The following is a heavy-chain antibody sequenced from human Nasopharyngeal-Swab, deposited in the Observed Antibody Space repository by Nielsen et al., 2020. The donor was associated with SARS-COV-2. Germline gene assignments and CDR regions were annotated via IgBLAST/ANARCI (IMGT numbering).Heavy chain of an antibody. V-gene: IGHV4-4*07. CDR3: AGTIFGVVIYYYGMDV. CDR2: IYTSGST. D-gene: IGHD3-3*01. CDR1: GGSISSYY. Sequence: SETLSLTCTVSGGSISSYYWSWIRKPAGKGLEWIGRIYTSGSTNYNPSLKSRVTMSVDTSKNQFSLKLSSVTAADTAVYYCAGTIFGVVIYYYGMDVWGQGTTVTVSS. J-gene: IGHJ6*02.